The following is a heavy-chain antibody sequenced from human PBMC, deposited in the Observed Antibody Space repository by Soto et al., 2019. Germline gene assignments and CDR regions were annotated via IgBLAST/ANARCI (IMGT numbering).Heavy chain of an antibody. J-gene: IGHJ5*02. CDR1: GFTFSNYA. Sequence: PGGSLRLSCAASGFTFSNYAMHWVRQAPGKGLEWVAVISYDGSNKVYGDSVKGRFTISRDNSKNTLYLQMNSLRAEDTAVYYCAKDTRDYAGPGGPFDPWGQGTLVTVSS. V-gene: IGHV3-30*18. CDR2: ISYDGSNK. CDR3: AKDTRDYAGPGGPFDP. D-gene: IGHD3-16*01.